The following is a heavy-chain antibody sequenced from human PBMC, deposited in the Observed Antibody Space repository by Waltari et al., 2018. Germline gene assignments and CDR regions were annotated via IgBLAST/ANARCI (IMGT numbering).Heavy chain of an antibody. CDR3: ARAGLLGAFDV. CDR1: GFTFSRSW. CDR2: INNGGSST. V-gene: IGHV3-74*03. D-gene: IGHD2-15*01. Sequence: EVQLVESGGGLVQPGGSLRLSCAASGFTFSRSWIHWVRQFPGKGLMWGSRINNGGSSTVYADSVKGRFTISRDDAKNTVSLQMNNLSAEDTALYYCARAGLLGAFDVWGQGTMVTVSS. J-gene: IGHJ3*01.